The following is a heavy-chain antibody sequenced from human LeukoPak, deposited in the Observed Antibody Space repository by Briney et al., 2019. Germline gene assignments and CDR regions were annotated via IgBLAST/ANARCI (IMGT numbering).Heavy chain of an antibody. J-gene: IGHJ4*02. CDR1: GGSISSYY. CDR3: ARLHYGSGSYFDY. CDR2: IYYSGST. V-gene: IGHV4-59*08. Sequence: SETLSLTYTVSGGSISSYYWSWIRQPPGKGLEWIGYIYYSGSTNYNPSLKSRVTISVDTSKNQFSLKLSSVTAADTAVYYCARLHYGSGSYFDYWGQGTLVTVSS. D-gene: IGHD3-10*01.